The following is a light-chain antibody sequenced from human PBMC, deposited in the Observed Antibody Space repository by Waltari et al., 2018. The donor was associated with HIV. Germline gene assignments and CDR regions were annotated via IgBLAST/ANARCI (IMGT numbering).Light chain of an antibody. CDR3: QSYDRSLSGSV. J-gene: IGLJ2*01. Sequence: QSVLTPPPSIAWAPCQRVTTSCTGSTANIGHVSSVHCYQPLPGTAPKLLTYGNNNRPSGVPDRFSGSKSGTSASLAITGLQAEDEADYYCQSYDRSLSGSVFGGGTKLTVL. CDR1: TANIGHVSS. V-gene: IGLV1-40*01. CDR2: GNN.